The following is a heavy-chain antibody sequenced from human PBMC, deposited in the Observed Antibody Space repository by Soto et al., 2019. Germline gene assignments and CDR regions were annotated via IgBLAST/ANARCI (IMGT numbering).Heavy chain of an antibody. Sequence: GASVQVSCPISGYTLPDLSMHWVRQAPGKLLEWMGGFDPEDGETIYAQKFQGRVIMTEDTSTDTAYMELSSLRSEDTAVYYCATGPVGPYKNSLGYGYGGSWCDPWGQGTLVTVSA. D-gene: IGHD5-18*01. CDR2: FDPEDGET. V-gene: IGHV1-24*01. J-gene: IGHJ5*02. CDR3: ATGPVGPYKNSLGYGYGGSWCDP. CDR1: GYTLPDLS.